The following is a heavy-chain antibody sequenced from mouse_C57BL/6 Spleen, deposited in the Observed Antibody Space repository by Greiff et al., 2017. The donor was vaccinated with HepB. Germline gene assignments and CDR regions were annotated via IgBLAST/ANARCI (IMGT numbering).Heavy chain of an antibody. CDR3: ARRDLTGTGYFDV. V-gene: IGHV1-55*01. D-gene: IGHD4-1*01. J-gene: IGHJ1*03. CDR2: IYPGSGST. CDR1: GYTFTSYW. Sequence: VQLQQPGAELVKPGASVKMSCKASGYTFTSYWITWVKQRPGQGLEWIGDIYPGSGSTNYNEKFKSKATLTVDTSSNTAYMQLSSLTSEDSAVYYCARRDLTGTGYFDVWGTGTTVTVSS.